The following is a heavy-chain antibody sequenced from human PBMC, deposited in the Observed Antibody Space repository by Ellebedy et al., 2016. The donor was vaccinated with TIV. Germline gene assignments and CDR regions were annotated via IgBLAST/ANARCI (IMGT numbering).Heavy chain of an antibody. J-gene: IGHJ4*02. Sequence: PGGSLRLSCAASGFTFNSYAMSWVRQAPGKGLEWVSSISNTGTRTYYADSVEGRFIISRDNSKKTLYLQMNSLRAEDTAVYYCAGDPDRNSFSYFEYWGQGTLVTVSS. V-gene: IGHV3-23*01. CDR2: ISNTGTRT. CDR3: AGDPDRNSFSYFEY. D-gene: IGHD6-6*01. CDR1: GFTFNSYA.